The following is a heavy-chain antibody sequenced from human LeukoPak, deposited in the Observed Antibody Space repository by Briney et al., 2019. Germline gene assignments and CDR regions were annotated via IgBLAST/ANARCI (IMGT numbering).Heavy chain of an antibody. CDR2: INPSSGST. CDR3: ARVYYYDSSGWDAFDI. V-gene: IGHV1-46*01. Sequence: GASVTVSCKASGYTFTIYYMHWVRQAPGPGLEWMGVINPSSGSTSYEQKFQGRVTITRDTSTSTVYMELSSLRSEDTAVYYCARVYYYDSSGWDAFDIWGQGTMVTISS. D-gene: IGHD3-22*01. CDR1: GYTFTIYY. J-gene: IGHJ3*02.